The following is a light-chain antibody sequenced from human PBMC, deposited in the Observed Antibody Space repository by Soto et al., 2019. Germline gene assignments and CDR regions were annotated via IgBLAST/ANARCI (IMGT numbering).Light chain of an antibody. CDR1: QSISSW. CDR2: KAS. V-gene: IGKV1-5*03. J-gene: IGKJ1*01. Sequence: DIQMTQSPSTLSASVGDRVTITCRASQSISSWLAWYQQKPGKAPKLLIYKASSLESGVPSRFSGRGSGTEFTLTISSLQPDDFATYYSQQYNSYWTFGQGTNVEIK. CDR3: QQYNSYWT.